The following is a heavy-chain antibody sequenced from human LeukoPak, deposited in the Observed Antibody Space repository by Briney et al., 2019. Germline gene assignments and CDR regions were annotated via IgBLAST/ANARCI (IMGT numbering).Heavy chain of an antibody. CDR1: GYTFTSYG. V-gene: IGHV1-18*01. Sequence: ASVKVSCKASGYTFTSYGISWVRQAPGQGLEWMGWISAHNGNTNYAQKLQGRVTMTTDTSTSTAYMELRSLRSDDTAVYYCARPGGYVVRGAFDIWGQGTMVTVSS. CDR2: ISAHNGNT. D-gene: IGHD2-21*01. J-gene: IGHJ3*02. CDR3: ARPGGYVVRGAFDI.